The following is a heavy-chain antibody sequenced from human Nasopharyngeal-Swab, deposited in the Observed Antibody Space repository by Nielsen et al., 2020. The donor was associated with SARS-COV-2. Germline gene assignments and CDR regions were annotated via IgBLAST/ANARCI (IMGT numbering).Heavy chain of an antibody. Sequence: GESLKISCKGSGYSFTSYWIGWVRQMPGKGLEWMGIIYPGDSDTRYSPSFQGQVTISADKSISTAYLQWSSLKASDTATYYCARHRRATVDPENAFDIWGQGTMVTVSS. CDR3: ARHRRATVDPENAFDI. CDR2: IYPGDSDT. CDR1: GYSFTSYW. J-gene: IGHJ3*02. V-gene: IGHV5-51*01. D-gene: IGHD4-23*01.